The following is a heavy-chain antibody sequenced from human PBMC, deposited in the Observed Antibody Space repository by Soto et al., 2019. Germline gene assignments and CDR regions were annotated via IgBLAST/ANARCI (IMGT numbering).Heavy chain of an antibody. V-gene: IGHV1-18*01. CDR3: ARQQRQADYDFWSASYYYGMDV. J-gene: IGHJ6*02. CDR1: CYTFTSYG. D-gene: IGHD3-3*01. Sequence: ASVKGSFQASCYTFTSYGISWVRQAPGQGLEWMGWISAYNGNTNYAQKLQGRVTMTTDTSTSTAYMELRSLRSDDTAVYYCARQQRQADYDFWSASYYYGMDVWGQGTTVTVS. CDR2: ISAYNGNT.